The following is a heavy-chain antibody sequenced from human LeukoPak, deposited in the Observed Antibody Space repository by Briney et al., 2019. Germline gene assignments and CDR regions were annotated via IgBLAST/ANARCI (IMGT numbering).Heavy chain of an antibody. CDR2: IWYDGSKK. CDR3: AKDGAPLLGDYGDYLHRSYYGMDV. V-gene: IGHV3-33*06. D-gene: IGHD4-17*01. CDR1: GFTFSSYG. Sequence: GGSLRLSCAASGFTFSSYGMHWVRQAPGKGLEWVASIWYDGSKKYYADSVEGRFTISRDNSKNTLNLQMNSLRAEDTAVYYCAKDGAPLLGDYGDYLHRSYYGMDVWGQGTTVTVSS. J-gene: IGHJ6*02.